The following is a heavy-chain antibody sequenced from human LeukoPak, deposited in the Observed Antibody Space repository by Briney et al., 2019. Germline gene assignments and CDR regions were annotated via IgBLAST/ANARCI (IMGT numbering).Heavy chain of an antibody. J-gene: IGHJ6*03. CDR1: GYTFTNYA. CDR3: ARGRGPPNSNRDFYYYYYMDV. D-gene: IGHD6-13*01. CDR2: INAANGHT. Sequence: ASVKVSCKASGYTFTNYAIHWVRQAPGQRFEWMGWINAANGHTKYSQEFQDRITVMRDTFATTAYMELSNLRSEDMALYYCARGRGPPNSNRDFYYYYYMDVWGTGTTVTVSS. V-gene: IGHV1-3*03.